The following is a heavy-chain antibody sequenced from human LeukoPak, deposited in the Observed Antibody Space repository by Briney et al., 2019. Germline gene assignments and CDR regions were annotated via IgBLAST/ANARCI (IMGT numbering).Heavy chain of an antibody. D-gene: IGHD6-13*01. CDR3: ARGLLSSWYSNWFDP. J-gene: IGHJ5*02. Sequence: QSQTLSLTCAISGDSVSSNSAAWNWLRQSPSRGLEWLGRTYYRSKWYNDYAVSVKSRITINPDTSKNQFSLQLNSVTPEDTAVYYCARGLLSSWYSNWFDPWGQGTLVTVSS. CDR2: TYYRSKWYN. V-gene: IGHV6-1*01. CDR1: GDSVSSNSAA.